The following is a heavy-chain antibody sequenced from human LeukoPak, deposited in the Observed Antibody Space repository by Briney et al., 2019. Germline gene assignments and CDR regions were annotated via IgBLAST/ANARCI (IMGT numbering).Heavy chain of an antibody. CDR3: AKPRITMVVEKYYFDY. V-gene: IGHV3-23*01. Sequence: PGGSLRLSCAASGFTFSSYAMSWVRQAPGKGLEWVSAISGSGVSTYYADSVKGRFTISRDNSKNTLYLQMNSLRAEDTAVYYCAKPRITMVVEKYYFDYWGQGTLVTVSS. CDR1: GFTFSSYA. J-gene: IGHJ4*02. CDR2: ISGSGVST. D-gene: IGHD3-22*01.